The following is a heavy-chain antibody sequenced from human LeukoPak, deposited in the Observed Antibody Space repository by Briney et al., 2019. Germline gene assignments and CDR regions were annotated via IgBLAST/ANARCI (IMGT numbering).Heavy chain of an antibody. CDR1: GVSISTYY. J-gene: IGHJ4*02. CDR2: IYCSGNT. Sequence: PSETLSLTCTVSGVSISTYYRSWIRQPPGKGLEWIGCIYCSGNTNNSPSLKSRVTISVDTSKNQFSLSLTSVTAADTAVYYCVRHRTGTTADYWGQGTLVTVSS. D-gene: IGHD1-7*01. V-gene: IGHV4-59*08. CDR3: VRHRTGTTADY.